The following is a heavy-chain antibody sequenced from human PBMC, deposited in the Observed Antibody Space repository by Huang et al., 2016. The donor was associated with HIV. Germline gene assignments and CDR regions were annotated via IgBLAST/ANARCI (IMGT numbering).Heavy chain of an antibody. V-gene: IGHV1-2*02. CDR2: INPKRGGT. J-gene: IGHJ6*02. CDR1: GYTFTGYY. Sequence: QVQLVQSGAEVKKPGASVKVSCKASGYTFTGYYMHWVRQAPGQGLEWMGWINPKRGGTNYAQKFQGRVTMTRDTSISTAYMELSRLGSDDTAVYYCAREVVSATGYYYYGMDVWGQGTTVTVSS. CDR3: AREVVSATGYYYYGMDV. D-gene: IGHD2-15*01.